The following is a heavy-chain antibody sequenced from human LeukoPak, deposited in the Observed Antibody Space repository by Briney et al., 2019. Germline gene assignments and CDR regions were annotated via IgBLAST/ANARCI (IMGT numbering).Heavy chain of an antibody. Sequence: SETLSLTCAVYGGSFSGYYWSWIRQPPGKGLEWIGEINHSGSTNYNPSLKSRVTISVDTSKNQFSLKLSSVTAADTAVYYCARRATMVRGVTGKYKKQLWYFDLWGRGTLVTVSS. J-gene: IGHJ2*01. CDR1: GGSFSGYY. CDR2: INHSGST. CDR3: ARRATMVRGVTGKYKKQLWYFDL. D-gene: IGHD3-10*01. V-gene: IGHV4-34*01.